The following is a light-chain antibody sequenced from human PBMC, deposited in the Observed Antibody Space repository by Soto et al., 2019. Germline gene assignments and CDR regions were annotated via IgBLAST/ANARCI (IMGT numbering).Light chain of an antibody. Sequence: EIVLTQSPATLSLSPGGRATLSCRASHSVSTSLAWYQQKPGQAPRLLIYDASNRATGIPARFSGSGSGTDFTLTIGSLEPEDFAVYYCQQRSTWPPFTFGPGTKVDIK. CDR3: QQRSTWPPFT. CDR1: HSVSTS. CDR2: DAS. J-gene: IGKJ3*01. V-gene: IGKV3-11*01.